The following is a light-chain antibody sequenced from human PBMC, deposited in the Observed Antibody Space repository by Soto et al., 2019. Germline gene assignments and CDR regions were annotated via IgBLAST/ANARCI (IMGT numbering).Light chain of an antibody. J-gene: IGKJ2*01. CDR3: QHYNNYPYT. CDR1: QTISNW. CDR2: KAS. V-gene: IGKV1-5*03. Sequence: DIQMTQSPSTLSASVGDRVTITCRASQTISNWLAWYQQKPGKAPKLLLYKASSLESGVPSRFSGSGSGTEFTLTISCLQPDDFATYYCQHYNNYPYTFGQGTKLEIK.